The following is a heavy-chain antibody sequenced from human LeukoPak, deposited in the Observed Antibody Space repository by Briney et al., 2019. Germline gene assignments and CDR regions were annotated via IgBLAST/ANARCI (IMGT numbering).Heavy chain of an antibody. D-gene: IGHD3-10*01. Sequence: ASVKVSCKASGYTFTSYDINWVRQATGQGLEWMGWMNPNSGNTGYAQKFQGRVTMTRNTSIGTAYMELSSLRSEDTAVYYCARGITMVREVILGYGGQGPLVTVS. CDR3: ARGITMVREVILGY. CDR1: GYTFTSYD. CDR2: MNPNSGNT. J-gene: IGHJ4*02. V-gene: IGHV1-8*01.